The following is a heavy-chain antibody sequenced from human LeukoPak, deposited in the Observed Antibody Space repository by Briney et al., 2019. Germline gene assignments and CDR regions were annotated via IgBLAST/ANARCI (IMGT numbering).Heavy chain of an antibody. CDR3: ARERIVVVMNYYYYYGMDV. CDR2: ISGSSGII. V-gene: IGHV3-48*01. J-gene: IGHJ6*02. D-gene: IGHD3-22*01. Sequence: GGSLRPSCAASGFTFNTYTMNWVRQAPGKGLEWVSYISGSSGIIDYADSVRGRFTISRDNAKNSLYLQMNSLRAEDTAVYYCARERIVVVMNYYYYYGMDVWGQGTTVTVSS. CDR1: GFTFNTYT.